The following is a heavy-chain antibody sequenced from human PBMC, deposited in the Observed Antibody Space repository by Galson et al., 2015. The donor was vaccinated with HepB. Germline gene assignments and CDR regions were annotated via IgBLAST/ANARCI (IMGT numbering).Heavy chain of an antibody. D-gene: IGHD4-17*01. J-gene: IGHJ6*02. CDR1: GYTFTIYY. CDR3: AKELTVTTSHYYYYGMDV. Sequence: SVKVSCKASGYTFTIYYMHWVRQAPGKGLEWMGGFDPEDGETIYAQKFQGKVTMTEDTSTDTAYMELSSLRSEDTAVYYCAKELTVTTSHYYYYGMDVWGQGTTVTVSS. CDR2: FDPEDGET. V-gene: IGHV1-24*01.